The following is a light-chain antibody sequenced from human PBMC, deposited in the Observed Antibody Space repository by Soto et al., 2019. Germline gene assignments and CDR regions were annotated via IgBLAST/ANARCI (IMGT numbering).Light chain of an antibody. Sequence: DIQMTQSPSTLSASVGDRVTITCRASQSIRSWLAWYQRRPGKAPNLLIYDASRLESGVPSRFSGSGSGTEFTLTISNLQPDDFATYYCQQYEGSVRTFGQGTKVDIK. CDR2: DAS. J-gene: IGKJ1*01. V-gene: IGKV1-5*01. CDR1: QSIRSW. CDR3: QQYEGSVRT.